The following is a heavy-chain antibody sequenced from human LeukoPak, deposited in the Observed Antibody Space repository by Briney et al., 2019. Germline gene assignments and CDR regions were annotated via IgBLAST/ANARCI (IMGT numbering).Heavy chain of an antibody. V-gene: IGHV4-59*01. J-gene: IGHJ6*03. Sequence: SETLSLTCIVSGGSISNYYWSWIRQSPGTGLEWIGFIYYSGTTNYNPALKSRVTISVDTSKIHFSLKLSSVPAADTAVYYCARSSVPYYYYTYSMDVWGNGTTVTVSS. D-gene: IGHD3-22*01. CDR2: IYYSGTT. CDR3: ARSSVPYYYYTYSMDV. CDR1: GGSISNYY.